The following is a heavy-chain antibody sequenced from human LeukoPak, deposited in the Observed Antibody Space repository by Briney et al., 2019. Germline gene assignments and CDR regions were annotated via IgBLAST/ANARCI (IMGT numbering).Heavy chain of an antibody. D-gene: IGHD7-27*01. V-gene: IGHV4-59*01. CDR3: AREALGIDY. J-gene: IGHJ4*02. CDR1: GGSISSYY. CDR2: IYYSGST. Sequence: PSETLSLTCTVSGGSISSYYWSWIRQPPGKGLEWIGYIYYSGSTNYNPSLKSRVTISVDTSKNQSSLKLSSVTAADTAVYYCAREALGIDYWGQGTLVTVSS.